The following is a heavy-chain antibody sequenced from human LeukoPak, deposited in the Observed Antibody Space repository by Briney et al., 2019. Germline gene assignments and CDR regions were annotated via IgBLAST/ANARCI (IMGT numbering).Heavy chain of an antibody. V-gene: IGHV4-59*01. Sequence: SETLSLTCTVSGGSISNYYWSWIRQPPGKGLEWIGYIYYSGSTNYNPSLKSRVTISVDTSKNQFSLKLSSVTAADTAVYYCARARNLWFGELTLWFDPWGQGTLVTVSS. J-gene: IGHJ5*02. CDR2: IYYSGST. D-gene: IGHD3-10*01. CDR1: GGSISNYY. CDR3: ARARNLWFGELTLWFDP.